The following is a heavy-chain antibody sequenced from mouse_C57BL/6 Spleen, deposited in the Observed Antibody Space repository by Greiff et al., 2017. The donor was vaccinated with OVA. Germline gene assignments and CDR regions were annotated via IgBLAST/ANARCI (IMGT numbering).Heavy chain of an antibody. CDR3: ARWGYGRDWYFDV. D-gene: IGHD1-1*01. CDR1: GYTFTSYW. J-gene: IGHJ1*03. V-gene: IGHV1-52*01. Sequence: QVQLQQPGAELVRPGSSVKLSCKASGYTFTSYWMHWVKQRPIQGLEWIGNIDPSDSETHYNQKFKDKATLTVDKSSSTAYMQLSSLTSEDSAVYYCARWGYGRDWYFDVWGTGTTVTVSS. CDR2: IDPSDSET.